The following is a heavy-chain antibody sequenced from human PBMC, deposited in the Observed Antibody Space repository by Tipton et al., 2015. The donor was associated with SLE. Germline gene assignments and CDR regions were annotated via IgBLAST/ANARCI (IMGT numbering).Heavy chain of an antibody. D-gene: IGHD2-15*01. Sequence: TLSLTCAVYGGSFSGYYWSWIRQPPGKGLEWIGEINHSGSTNYNPSLKSRVTISVDTSKNQFSLKLSSVTAADTAVYYCARSLLYCSGGSCYSDYRGQGTLVTVSS. CDR1: GGSFSGYY. J-gene: IGHJ4*02. CDR3: ARSLLYCSGGSCYSDY. CDR2: INHSGST. V-gene: IGHV4-34*01.